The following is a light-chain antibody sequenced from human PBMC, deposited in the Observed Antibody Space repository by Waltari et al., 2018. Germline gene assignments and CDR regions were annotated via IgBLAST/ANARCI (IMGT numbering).Light chain of an antibody. V-gene: IGKV3-15*01. Sequence: EIVLTQSPGTLSLSPGERATLSCRASPSVRSNYLAWYQQKPGQAPRLLIYGASTRATGIPARFSGSGSGTEFTLSISSLQSEDFAVYYCQHYSNWPLTFGGGTKVEIK. J-gene: IGKJ4*01. CDR3: QHYSNWPLT. CDR1: PSVRSN. CDR2: GAS.